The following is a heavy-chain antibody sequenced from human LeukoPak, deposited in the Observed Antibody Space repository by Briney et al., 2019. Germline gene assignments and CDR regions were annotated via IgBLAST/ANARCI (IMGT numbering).Heavy chain of an antibody. Sequence: SETLSLTCNVSGGSMSNIYYWGWIRQPPGKGLEWIGNIFYSGITYYNPSLRSRVTIAIDTSKSQFSLKLTSVTAADTAVYYCARGPRGYDILTGYSFDYWGQGTLVTVSS. CDR1: GGSMSNIYY. CDR3: ARGPRGYDILTGYSFDY. V-gene: IGHV4-39*07. CDR2: IFYSGIT. D-gene: IGHD3-9*01. J-gene: IGHJ4*02.